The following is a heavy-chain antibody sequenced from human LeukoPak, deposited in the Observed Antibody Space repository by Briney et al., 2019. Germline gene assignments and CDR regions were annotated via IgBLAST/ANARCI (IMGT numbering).Heavy chain of an antibody. CDR2: IKQDGSEK. CDR1: GFTFSSYA. J-gene: IGHJ4*02. D-gene: IGHD3-16*01. V-gene: IGHV3-7*01. Sequence: PGGSLRLSCAASGFTFSSYAMSWVRQAPGKGLEWVANIKQDGSEKYYVDSVKGRFTISRDNAKNSLYLQMNSLRAEDTAVYYCARDSIMIGISDYWGQGTLVTVSS. CDR3: ARDSIMIGISDY.